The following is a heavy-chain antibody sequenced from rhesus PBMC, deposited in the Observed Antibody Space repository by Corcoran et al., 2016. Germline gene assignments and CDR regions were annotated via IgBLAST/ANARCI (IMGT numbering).Heavy chain of an antibody. D-gene: IGHD3-40*01. V-gene: IGHV4-106*01. CDR3: ARPTYDYDISSRVDY. CDR1: GGSISDDYY. Sequence: QVQLQESGPGLGKPSETLALTCAGSGGSISDDYYWSWLRQPPGKGLEWIGYIYGSGGGTHYNPSLKNRVTISIDTSKNQFSLKLSSVTAADTAVYYCARPTYDYDISSRVDYWGQGVLVTVSS. CDR2: IYGSGGGT. J-gene: IGHJ4*01.